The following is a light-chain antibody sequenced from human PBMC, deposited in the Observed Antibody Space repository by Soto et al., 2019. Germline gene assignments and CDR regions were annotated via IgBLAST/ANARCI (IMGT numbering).Light chain of an antibody. CDR3: QQSYNTPWT. Sequence: DIQMTQSPSSLSASVGDRVTITCRASQSISSYLNWYQQKPGRAPKLLIYAASSLQSGVPSRFSGSGSGTEFTLTITSLQPEDFATYCCQQSYNTPWTFGQGTKVVIK. J-gene: IGKJ1*01. CDR2: AAS. CDR1: QSISSY. V-gene: IGKV1-39*01.